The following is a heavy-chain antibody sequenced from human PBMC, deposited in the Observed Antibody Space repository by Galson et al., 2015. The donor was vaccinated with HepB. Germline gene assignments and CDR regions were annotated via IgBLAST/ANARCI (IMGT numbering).Heavy chain of an antibody. CDR3: ARALIDRGIKNDAFDI. CDR2: IYYSGST. J-gene: IGHJ3*02. V-gene: IGHV4-30-4*07. D-gene: IGHD1-14*01. Sequence: TLSLTCAVSGGSISSGGYSWSWIRQPPGKGLEWIGYIYYSGSTYYNPSLKSRVTISVDTSKNQFSLKLSSVTAADTAVYYCARALIDRGIKNDAFDIWGQGTMVTVSS. CDR1: GGSISSGGYS.